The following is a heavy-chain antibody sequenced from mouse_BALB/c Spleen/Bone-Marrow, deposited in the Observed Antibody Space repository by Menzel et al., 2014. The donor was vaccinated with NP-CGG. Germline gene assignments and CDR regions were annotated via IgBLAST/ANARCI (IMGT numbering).Heavy chain of an antibody. CDR1: GFTFSAYS. D-gene: IGHD2-4*01. Sequence: EVKLMESGGGLVKPGGSLKLSCAASGFTFSAYSMPWVRQTPEKRLEWVATISSGGHDTYYPDSVKGRFTISRDNAKNTLYLQMNSLKSVDSAVYYCSKDGGYDYSYYFDYWGQGTTLTVSS. J-gene: IGHJ2*01. CDR2: ISSGGHDT. V-gene: IGHV5-6-4*01. CDR3: SKDGGYDYSYYFDY.